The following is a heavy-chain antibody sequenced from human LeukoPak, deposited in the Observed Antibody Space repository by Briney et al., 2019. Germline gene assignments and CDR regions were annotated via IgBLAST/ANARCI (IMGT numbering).Heavy chain of an antibody. CDR2: IRYDGSNK. J-gene: IGHJ6*03. CDR1: GFTFSSYA. V-gene: IGHV3-30*02. D-gene: IGHD1-26*01. CDR3: ARAGYSGSYYIYYYYYMDV. Sequence: PGGSLRLSCAASGFTFSSYAMSWVRQAPGKGLEWVAFIRYDGSNKYYADSVKGRFTISRDNSKNTLYLQMNSLRAGDTAVYYCARAGYSGSYYIYYYYYMDVWGKGTTVTISS.